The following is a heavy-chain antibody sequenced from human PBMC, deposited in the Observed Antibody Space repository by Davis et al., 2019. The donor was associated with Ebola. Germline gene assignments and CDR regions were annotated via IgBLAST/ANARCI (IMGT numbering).Heavy chain of an antibody. CDR3: ARHGYCSGGSCYVYGMDV. J-gene: IGHJ6*02. V-gene: IGHV4-59*08. CDR2: IYSSGST. Sequence: SETLSLTCTVSGGSISSYYWSWIRQPPGKGLEWIGYIYSSGSTNYNPSLKSRVTISLDTSKNQFSLKLSSVTAADTAVYYCARHGYCSGGSCYVYGMDVWGQGTTVTVSS. D-gene: IGHD2-15*01. CDR1: GGSISSYY.